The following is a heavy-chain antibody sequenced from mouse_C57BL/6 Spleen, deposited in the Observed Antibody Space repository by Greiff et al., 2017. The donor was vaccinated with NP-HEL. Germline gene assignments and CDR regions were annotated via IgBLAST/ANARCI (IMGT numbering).Heavy chain of an antibody. J-gene: IGHJ2*01. CDR3: ARDRDYGRNYCDY. CDR1: GFTFSSYA. CDR2: ISDGGSYT. V-gene: IGHV5-4*01. D-gene: IGHD2-4*01. Sequence: EVKVVESGGGLVKPGGSLKLSCAASGFTFSSYAMSWVRQTPEKRLEWVATISDGGSYTYYPDNVKGRFTISRDNAKNNLYLQMSHLKSEDTAMYYCARDRDYGRNYCDYWGQGTTLTVSS.